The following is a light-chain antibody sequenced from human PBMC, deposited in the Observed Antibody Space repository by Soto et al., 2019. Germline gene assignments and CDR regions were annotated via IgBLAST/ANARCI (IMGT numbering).Light chain of an antibody. CDR1: QSVRSNY. J-gene: IGKJ4*01. Sequence: EIVLTQSPGTLSLSSGERATLSCRASQSVRSNYLAWYQQKPGQAPRLLIYGASSRATGIPDRFGGSGSGTDFTLTISSLEPEDFAGYCCQQYASSPLTFGGGTKVDIK. CDR2: GAS. V-gene: IGKV3-20*01. CDR3: QQYASSPLT.